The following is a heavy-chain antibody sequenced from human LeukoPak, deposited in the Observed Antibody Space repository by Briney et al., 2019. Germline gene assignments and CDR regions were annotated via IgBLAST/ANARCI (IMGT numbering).Heavy chain of an antibody. Sequence: GGSLRLSCAASRFTFNSYAMSWVRQAPGKGLEWVSVLGGSNGITFYVGSVKGRFTISRDNSKDTLYLQMNSLRAEDTAVYYCARNENSGWGYFDYWGQGTLVTVSS. V-gene: IGHV3-23*01. CDR2: LGGSNGIT. CDR1: RFTFNSYA. J-gene: IGHJ4*02. CDR3: ARNENSGWGYFDY. D-gene: IGHD5-12*01.